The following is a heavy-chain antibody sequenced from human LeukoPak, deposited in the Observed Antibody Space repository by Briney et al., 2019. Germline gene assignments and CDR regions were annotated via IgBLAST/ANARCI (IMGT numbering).Heavy chain of an antibody. V-gene: IGHV3-74*01. D-gene: IGHD6-19*01. CDR1: GFTFSSYW. CDR2: INSDGSST. Sequence: PGGSLRLSCAASGFTFSSYWMHWVRRAPGKGLVWDSRINSDGSSTSYADSVKGRFTISRDNAKNTLYLQMNSLRAEDTAVYYCARDHLSSGSSPDYYYYYYMDVWGKGTTVTISS. CDR3: ARDHLSSGSSPDYYYYYYMDV. J-gene: IGHJ6*03.